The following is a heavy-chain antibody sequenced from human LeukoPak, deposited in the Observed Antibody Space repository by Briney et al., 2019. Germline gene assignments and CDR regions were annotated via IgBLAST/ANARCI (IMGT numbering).Heavy chain of an antibody. CDR3: ARHRGGWLTGGKPNYFDY. Sequence: GESLKISCKGSGNTFSNYWIAWVRQMPGKGLEWMGIVYLGDSDTRYSPSFQGQVTISADKSMNTAYLQWSSLKASDTAIYYCARHRGGWLTGGKPNYFDYWGQGSLVTVSS. J-gene: IGHJ4*02. D-gene: IGHD2-8*02. CDR1: GNTFSNYW. CDR2: VYLGDSDT. V-gene: IGHV5-51*01.